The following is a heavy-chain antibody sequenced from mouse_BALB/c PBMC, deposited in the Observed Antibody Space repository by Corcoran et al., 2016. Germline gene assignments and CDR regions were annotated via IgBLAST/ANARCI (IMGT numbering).Heavy chain of an antibody. CDR3: ARGSFYDPFDY. V-gene: IGHV1S136*01. D-gene: IGHD2-3*01. Sequence: EVQLQQSGPELVKPGASVKMSCKASGYTFTSYVMHWVKQKPGQGLAWIGYINPYNDGTKYNEKFKGKATRTSDKSSSTAYMELSSLTSEDSAVYYCARGSFYDPFDYWGQGTTLTVSS. CDR1: GYTFTSYV. CDR2: INPYNDGT. J-gene: IGHJ2*01.